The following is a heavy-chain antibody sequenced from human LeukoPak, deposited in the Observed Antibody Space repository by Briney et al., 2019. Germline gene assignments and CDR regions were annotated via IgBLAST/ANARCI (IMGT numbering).Heavy chain of an antibody. CDR3: ARAYSSSWYVTQDWFDP. D-gene: IGHD6-13*01. Sequence: PSETLSLTCAVYGGSFSGYYWSWIRQPPGKGLEWIGEINHSGSTNYNPSLKSRVTISVDMSKNQFSLKLSSVTAADTAVYYCARAYSSSWYVTQDWFDPWGQGTLVTVSS. J-gene: IGHJ5*02. CDR1: GGSFSGYY. CDR2: INHSGST. V-gene: IGHV4-34*01.